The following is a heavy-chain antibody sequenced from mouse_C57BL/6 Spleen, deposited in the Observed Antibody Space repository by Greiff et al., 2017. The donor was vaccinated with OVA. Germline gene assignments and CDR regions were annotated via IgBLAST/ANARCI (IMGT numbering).Heavy chain of an antibody. J-gene: IGHJ2*01. CDR1: GYTFTDYE. CDR3: TRRGDYDGDYFDY. Sequence: VKLMESGAELVRPGASVTLSCKASGYTFTDYEMHWVKQTPVHGLEWIGAIDPETGGTAYNQKFKGKAILTADKSSSTAYMELRSLTSEDSAVYYCTRRGDYDGDYFDYWGQGTTLTVSS. V-gene: IGHV1-15*01. CDR2: IDPETGGT. D-gene: IGHD2-4*01.